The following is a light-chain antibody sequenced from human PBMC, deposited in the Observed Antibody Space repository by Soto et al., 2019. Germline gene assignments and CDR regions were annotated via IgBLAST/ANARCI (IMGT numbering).Light chain of an antibody. CDR2: AAS. Sequence: DIQMTQSPSSLSASVGDRVTITCQASQDIANFLNWYQQKAGEAPRLLIHAASNLATGVPSRFSGSGSGTDFTLTISSLQPEDGATYFCHQFDNFVGFGGGTKVEIK. V-gene: IGKV1-33*01. CDR3: HQFDNFVG. CDR1: QDIANF. J-gene: IGKJ4*01.